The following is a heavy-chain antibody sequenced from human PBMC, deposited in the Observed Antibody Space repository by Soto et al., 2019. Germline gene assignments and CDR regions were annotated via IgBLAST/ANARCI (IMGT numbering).Heavy chain of an antibody. CDR1: GFTFSTYA. Sequence: PGGSLSLSCAASGFTFSTYAMSWVRQAPGKGLEWVSGISWNSGSIGYADSVKGRFTISRDNAKNSLYLQMNSLRAEDTALYYCAKGGGGYRKYYYYYYMDVWGKGTTVTVSS. V-gene: IGHV3-9*01. J-gene: IGHJ6*03. CDR3: AKGGGGYRKYYYYYYMDV. CDR2: ISWNSGSI. D-gene: IGHD5-18*01.